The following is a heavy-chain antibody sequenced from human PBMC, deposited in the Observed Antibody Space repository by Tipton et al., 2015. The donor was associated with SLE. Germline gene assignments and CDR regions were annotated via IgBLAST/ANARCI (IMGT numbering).Heavy chain of an antibody. V-gene: IGHV3-48*03. CDR3: VRAAGSGSHSRDY. CDR1: GFTFSRYE. J-gene: IGHJ4*02. Sequence: SLRLSCAASGFTFSRYEMNWVRQAPGKGLEWVSYISSSGSTIYYADSVKGRFTISRDNAKNSLYLQMNSLRAEDTAVYYCVRAAGSGSHSRDYWGQGTLVTVSS. D-gene: IGHD3-10*01. CDR2: ISSSGSTI.